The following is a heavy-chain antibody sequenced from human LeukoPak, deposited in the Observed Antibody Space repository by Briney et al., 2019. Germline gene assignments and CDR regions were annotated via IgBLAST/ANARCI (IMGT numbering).Heavy chain of an antibody. CDR3: ARASGYSYGVYY. Sequence: SETLSLTCCVPGGSISCGSYYWSWIRQPGGKGLEGIERIYTSGSPNDNPSLKRRLTISVDTSKNQFSLKLSSVTAADTAVYYWARASGYSYGVYYWGQGTLVTVSS. J-gene: IGHJ4*02. D-gene: IGHD5-18*01. CDR2: IYTSGSP. V-gene: IGHV4-61*02. CDR1: GGSISCGSYY.